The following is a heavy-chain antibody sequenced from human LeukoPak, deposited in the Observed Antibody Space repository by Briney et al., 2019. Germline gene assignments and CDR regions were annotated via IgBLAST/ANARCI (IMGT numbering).Heavy chain of an antibody. J-gene: IGHJ4*02. CDR3: ARRAGAYSHPYDY. CDR2: IGGGGGGT. D-gene: IGHD2-15*01. V-gene: IGHV3-23*01. Sequence: GGSLTLSCAASGFTFSTYAMSWVRQAPGKGLEWVSTIGGGGGGTYYADPVKGRFTISRDNSKNMLYLQMNSLRADDTAVYYCARRAGAYSHPYDYWGQGTLVTVSS. CDR1: GFTFSTYA.